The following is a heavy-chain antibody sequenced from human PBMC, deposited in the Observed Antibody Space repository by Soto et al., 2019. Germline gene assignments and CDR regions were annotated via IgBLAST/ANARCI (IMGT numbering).Heavy chain of an antibody. CDR3: ARHRAGLKPWFDP. J-gene: IGHJ5*02. CDR1: GGSISSSSYY. Sequence: QLQLQESGPGLVKPSETLSLTCTVSGGSISSSSYYWGWIRQPPGKGLEWIGSIYYSGSTYYNPYLKSRVTISVDTSKNQFSLKLSYVTAADTAVYYCARHRAGLKPWFDPWGQGTLVTVSS. CDR2: IYYSGST. V-gene: IGHV4-39*01. D-gene: IGHD2-8*01.